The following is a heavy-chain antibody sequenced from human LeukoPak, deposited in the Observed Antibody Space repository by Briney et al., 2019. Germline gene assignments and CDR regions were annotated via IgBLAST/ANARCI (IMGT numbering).Heavy chain of an antibody. J-gene: IGHJ4*02. CDR3: ASHSGREMSGSFDY. Sequence: SETLSLTCTVSGGSISSSSYYWGWIRQPPGKGLEWIGSIYYSGSTYYNPSLKSRVTMSVDTSKNQFSLKLSSVTAADTAVYYCASHSGREMSGSFDYWGQGTLVTVSS. CDR1: GGSISSSSYY. CDR2: IYYSGST. D-gene: IGHD5-24*01. V-gene: IGHV4-39*07.